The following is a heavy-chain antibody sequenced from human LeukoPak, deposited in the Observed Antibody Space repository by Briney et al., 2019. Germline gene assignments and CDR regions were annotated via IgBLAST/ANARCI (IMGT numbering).Heavy chain of an antibody. D-gene: IGHD3-10*01. V-gene: IGHV1-2*06. CDR1: GYTFTGHY. J-gene: IGHJ4*02. CDR3: AGPRYGSGSYYNADFFDY. Sequence: ASVKVSCKASGYTFTGHYIHWVRQAPGQGLEWMGRINPNSGGTNYAQKFQGRVTMTRDTSISTAYMELSRLRSDDTAVYYCAGPRYGSGSYYNADFFDYWGQGTLVTVSS. CDR2: INPNSGGT.